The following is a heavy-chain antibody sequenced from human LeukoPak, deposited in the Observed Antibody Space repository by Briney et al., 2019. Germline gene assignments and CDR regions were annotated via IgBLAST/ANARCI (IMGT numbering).Heavy chain of an antibody. CDR1: GGSISTYY. Sequence: PSETLSLTCTVSGGSISTYYWSWIRQPPGKGLEWIGYIYYSGSTSYNPSLKSRVTISVDTSKNQFSLKLSSVTAADTAVYYCARSDGDYWGQGTLVTVSS. J-gene: IGHJ4*02. V-gene: IGHV4-59*12. CDR2: IYYSGST. CDR3: ARSDGDY.